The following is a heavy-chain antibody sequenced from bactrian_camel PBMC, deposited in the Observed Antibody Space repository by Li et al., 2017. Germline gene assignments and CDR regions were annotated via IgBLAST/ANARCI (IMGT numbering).Heavy chain of an antibody. V-gene: IGHV3S53*01. CDR2: MDSLGRT. J-gene: IGHJ4*01. Sequence: HVQLVESGGGSVQAGGSLRLTCTFSETRYCMGWFRQPPGKDREGVAVMDSLGRTKYADSVNGRFTISKGNAKNTAYLQMNGLKFEDTAVYYCVRCRWMGGGDWYADYWGQGTQVTVS. D-gene: IGHD6*01. CDR3: VRCRWMGGGDWYADY. CDR1: ETRYC.